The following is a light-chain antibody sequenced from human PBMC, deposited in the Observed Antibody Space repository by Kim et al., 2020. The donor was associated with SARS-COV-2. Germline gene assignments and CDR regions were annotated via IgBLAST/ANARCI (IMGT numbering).Light chain of an antibody. J-gene: IGKJ2*01. CDR2: DAS. CDR1: QTIGIK. Sequence: GDRVTITCRASQTIGIKLAWYQQKPGKAPKLLIYDASTLETGVPSRLSGSGSGTEFTLTISSLQPEDSATYYCQQYRNYYTFGQGTKLE. V-gene: IGKV1-5*01. CDR3: QQYRNYYT.